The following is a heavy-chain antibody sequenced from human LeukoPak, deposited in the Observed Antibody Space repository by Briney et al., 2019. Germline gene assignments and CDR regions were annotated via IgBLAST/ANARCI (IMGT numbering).Heavy chain of an antibody. CDR1: GFTFSSYA. J-gene: IGHJ4*02. Sequence: GGSLRLSCAAAGFTFSSYAMSLVRRAAGKGLEWVLSFAPDASTLYAPSVKGRFTISSDNSKNTLYLQMTSLRAEDTALYHCANTGPPTYRSGWSAPVVYFFDEWGEGTLVTVS. V-gene: IGHV3-23*01. CDR2: FAPDAST. D-gene: IGHD6-19*01. CDR3: ANTGPPTYRSGWSAPVVYFFDE.